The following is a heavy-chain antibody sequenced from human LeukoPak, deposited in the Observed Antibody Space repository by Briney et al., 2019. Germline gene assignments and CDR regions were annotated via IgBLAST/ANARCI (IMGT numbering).Heavy chain of an antibody. V-gene: IGHV1-8*02. CDR2: MNPNSGNT. CDR3: ARDWYYDFDY. D-gene: IGHD3-3*01. Sequence: ASVNVSCKASGYTFTSYDINWVRQATGQGLEWMGWMNPNSGNTGYAQKFQDRVTMTRNTSISTAYMELSSLRSEDTAVYYCARDWYYDFDYWGQGSLVTVSS. CDR1: GYTFTSYD. J-gene: IGHJ4*02.